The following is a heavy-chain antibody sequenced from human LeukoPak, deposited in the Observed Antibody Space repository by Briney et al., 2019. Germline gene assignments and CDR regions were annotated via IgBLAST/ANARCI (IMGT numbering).Heavy chain of an antibody. V-gene: IGHV1-46*01. CDR3: ARDQGGNGLYDI. D-gene: IGHD4-23*01. Sequence: GASVKVSCKASGYTFTSYYMHWVRQAPGQGLEWMGIINPSGGSTSYAQKFQGRVTMTRDMSTSTVYMELSSLRSEDTAVYYCARDQGGNGLYDIWGQGTMVTVSS. J-gene: IGHJ3*02. CDR2: INPSGGST. CDR1: GYTFTSYY.